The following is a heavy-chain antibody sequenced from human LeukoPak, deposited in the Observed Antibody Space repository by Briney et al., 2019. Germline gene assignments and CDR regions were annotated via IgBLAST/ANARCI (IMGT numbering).Heavy chain of an antibody. V-gene: IGHV1-2*02. Sequence: ASVKVSCKASGYTFTGYYMHWVRQAPGQGLEWMGWINPNSGGTNYAQKFQGRVTMTRDTSISTAYMELSRLRSDDTAVYYCAREPVLLWFGELSAERKTDFDYWGQGTLVTVSS. CDR3: AREPVLLWFGELSAERKTDFDY. CDR2: INPNSGGT. D-gene: IGHD3-10*01. CDR1: GYTFTGYY. J-gene: IGHJ4*02.